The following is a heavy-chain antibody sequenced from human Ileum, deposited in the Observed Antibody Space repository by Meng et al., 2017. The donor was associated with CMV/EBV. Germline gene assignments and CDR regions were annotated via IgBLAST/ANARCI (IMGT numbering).Heavy chain of an antibody. D-gene: IGHD3-3*02. CDR1: GFTSSNYW. J-gene: IGHJ6*02. CDR2: VNEGGYER. Sequence: GESLKISCEASGFTSSNYWMAWVRQAPGKGLEWVANVNEGGYERYYMDSVTGRFTISRDNAENSLYLHMKSLRDEDTGVYYCATISNFGSGHYGMEVWGQGTTVTVSS. CDR3: ATISNFGSGHYGMEV. V-gene: IGHV3-7*01.